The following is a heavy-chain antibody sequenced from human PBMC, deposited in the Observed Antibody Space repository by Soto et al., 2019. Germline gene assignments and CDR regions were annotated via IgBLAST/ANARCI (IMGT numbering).Heavy chain of an antibody. D-gene: IGHD4-17*01. V-gene: IGHV6-1*01. Sequence: SQTLSLTCAISGDSVSSNSASWNWIRKSPSRGLEWLGRTYYRSKWYNDYEVSVKSRITINPDISKNQFSLQLSSVIPEDTAVYYCARVGPNDYGTNYQFDPWGQGTLVTVSS. CDR2: TYYRSKWYN. CDR1: GDSVSSNSAS. CDR3: ARVGPNDYGTNYQFDP. J-gene: IGHJ5*02.